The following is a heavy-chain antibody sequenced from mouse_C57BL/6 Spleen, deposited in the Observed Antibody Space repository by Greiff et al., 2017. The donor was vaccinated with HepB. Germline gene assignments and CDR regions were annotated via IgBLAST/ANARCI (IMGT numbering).Heavy chain of an antibody. J-gene: IGHJ2*01. V-gene: IGHV1-69*01. CDR3: ARRGGYDYGFDY. CDR1: GYTFTSYW. D-gene: IGHD2-4*01. CDR2: IDPSDSYT. Sequence: QVQLQQPGAELVMPGASVKLSCKASGYTFTSYWMHWVKQRPGQGLEWIGEIDPSDSYTNYNQKFKGKSTLTVDKSSSTAYMQLSSLTSEDSAVYYCARRGGYDYGFDYWGQGTTLTVSS.